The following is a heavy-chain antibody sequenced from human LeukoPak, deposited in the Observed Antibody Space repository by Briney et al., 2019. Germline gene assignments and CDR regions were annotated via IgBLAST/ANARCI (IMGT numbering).Heavy chain of an antibody. J-gene: IGHJ4*02. CDR2: IYSSGTT. D-gene: IGHD3-22*01. CDR1: DGSITHYY. CDR3: ARYSSGYYSVFDY. Sequence: PSETLSLTCTVSDGSITHYYWAWMRQPPGKGLEWIGYIYSSGTTNSNPSLKSRVTISVATSKNQVSLNLRSVTAADTAVYYCARYSSGYYSVFDYWGPGTLVTVS. V-gene: IGHV4-59*01.